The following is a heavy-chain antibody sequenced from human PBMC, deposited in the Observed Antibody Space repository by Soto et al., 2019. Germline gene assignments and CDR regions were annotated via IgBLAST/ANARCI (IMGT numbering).Heavy chain of an antibody. D-gene: IGHD3-3*01. CDR1: GYTFTSYD. Sequence: ASVKVSCKASGYTFTSYDINWVRQATGQGLEWMGWMNPNSGNTGYAQKFQGRVTMTRNTSISTAYMEVSSLRSEHTAVYYCARVTRFLEWLLGFGDYYYYYMDVWGKGTTVTVSS. CDR2: MNPNSGNT. V-gene: IGHV1-8*01. CDR3: ARVTRFLEWLLGFGDYYYYYMDV. J-gene: IGHJ6*03.